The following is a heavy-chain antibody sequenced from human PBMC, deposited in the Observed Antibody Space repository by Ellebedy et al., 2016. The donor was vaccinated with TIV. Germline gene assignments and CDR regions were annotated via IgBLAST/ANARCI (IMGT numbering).Heavy chain of an antibody. CDR2: IYYSGST. D-gene: IGHD2-15*01. Sequence: SETLSLXXTVPGGSLSSYYWSWIRQPPGKGLEWIGYIYYSGSTNYNPSLKSRVTISVDTSKNQFSLKLSSVTAADTAVYYCATMGRRGDCYDYWGQGTLVTVSS. J-gene: IGHJ4*02. CDR1: GGSLSSYY. CDR3: ATMGRRGDCYDY. V-gene: IGHV4-59*01.